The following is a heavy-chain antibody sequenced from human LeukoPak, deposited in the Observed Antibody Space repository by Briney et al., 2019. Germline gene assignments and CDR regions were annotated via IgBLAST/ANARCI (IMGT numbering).Heavy chain of an antibody. D-gene: IGHD2-2*01. V-gene: IGHV3-30*04. J-gene: IGHJ6*03. CDR1: GFSFSTYA. Sequence: PGRPLRLSCAASGFSFSTYAMHWVRQASGKGLEWVAVISHDGNNRYYADSVKGRFTVSRDNSKNTLHLQMYSLRAEDTAVYYCARPYCSSSSCYDVYYYYYMDVWGKGTTVTV. CDR3: ARPYCSSSSCYDVYYYYYMDV. CDR2: ISHDGNNR.